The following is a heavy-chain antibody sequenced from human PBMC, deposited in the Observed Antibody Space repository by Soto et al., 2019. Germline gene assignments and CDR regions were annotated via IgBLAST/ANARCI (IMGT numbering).Heavy chain of an antibody. CDR3: ATLKMLYAIFGSLDY. CDR2: ISYDGRQE. D-gene: IGHD2-8*01. J-gene: IGHJ4*02. CDR1: GFTFSRHG. Sequence: QVHLVESGGGVVQPGRSLRLSCAASGFTFSRHGMHWVRQAPGKGLKWVAVISYDGRQEYYDDSVKGRFTISRDNSKNTRYVQMHSLRNEDTAVYYCATLKMLYAIFGSLDYWGQGTLVTVSS. V-gene: IGHV3-30*03.